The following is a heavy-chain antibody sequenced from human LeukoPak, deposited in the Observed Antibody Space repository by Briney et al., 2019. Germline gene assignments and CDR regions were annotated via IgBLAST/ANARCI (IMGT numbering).Heavy chain of an antibody. CDR1: GFTFSDHY. D-gene: IGHD2/OR15-2a*01. CDR3: ARDNSITDWYFDL. Sequence: GGSLRLSCAASGFTFSDHYMDWVRQAPGKGLEWVGRIRNKANSYTTKYAASVKGRFTISRDDSKNSLYLQMSSLKTEDTAVYYCARDNSITDWYFDLWGRGTLVTVSS. CDR2: IRNKANSYTT. J-gene: IGHJ2*01. V-gene: IGHV3-72*01.